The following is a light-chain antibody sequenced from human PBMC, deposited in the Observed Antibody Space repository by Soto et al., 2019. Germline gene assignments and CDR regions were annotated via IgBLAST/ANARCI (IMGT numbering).Light chain of an antibody. CDR3: QQYNSYPLT. CDR1: QSISSW. J-gene: IGKJ4*01. CDR2: DAS. V-gene: IGKV1-5*01. Sequence: DLQMTQSPSTLSASVGDRVTITCRASQSISSWLAWYQQKPGKAPKLLIFDASSLESGVPSRFSGSGSGTEFTLTISSLQPDDFATYYCQQYNSYPLTFGGGTKVDIK.